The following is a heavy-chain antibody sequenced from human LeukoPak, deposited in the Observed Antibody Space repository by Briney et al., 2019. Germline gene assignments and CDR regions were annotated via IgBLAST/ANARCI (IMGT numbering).Heavy chain of an antibody. CDR1: GYTFTGYY. V-gene: IGHV1-2*02. CDR2: INPNSGGT. D-gene: IGHD2-21*01. J-gene: IGHJ1*01. Sequence: GASVKVSCKASGYTFTGYYMHWVRQAPGQGLEWMGWINPNSGGTNYAQKFQGRVTMTRDTSISTAYMELSRLRSDDTAVYYCARVISAGAYCGGDCYWYQHWGQGILVTVSS. CDR3: ARVISAGAYCGGDCYWYQH.